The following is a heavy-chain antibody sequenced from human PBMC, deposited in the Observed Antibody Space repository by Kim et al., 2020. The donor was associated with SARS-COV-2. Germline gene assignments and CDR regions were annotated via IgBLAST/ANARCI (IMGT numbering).Heavy chain of an antibody. J-gene: IGHJ6*03. CDR3: ASGGYCSGGSCFDYYYMDV. D-gene: IGHD2-15*01. Sequence: ASVKVSCKASGYTFTGYYMHWVRQAPGQGLEWMGRINPNSGGTNYAQKFQGRVTKTRDTSISTAYMELSRLRSDDTAVYYCASGGYCSGGSCFDYYYMDVWGKGTTVTVSS. CDR1: GYTFTGYY. CDR2: INPNSGGT. V-gene: IGHV1-2*06.